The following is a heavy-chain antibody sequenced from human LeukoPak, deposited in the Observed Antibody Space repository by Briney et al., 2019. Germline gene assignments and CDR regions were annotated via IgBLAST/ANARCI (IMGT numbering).Heavy chain of an antibody. D-gene: IGHD6-19*01. J-gene: IGHJ4*02. V-gene: IGHV1-2*02. CDR1: GYSFNGYC. CDR3: ARGPRYISGRYAESFSIDY. Sequence: ASVKVSCKASGYSFNGYCLHWLRQAPGQAFEWMGWINPDTGGTNYVHKFQGRVTMTRDTSISAAYMELSSLRSGDTAIYYCARGPRYISGRYAESFSIDYWGQGTLVTVSS. CDR2: INPDTGGT.